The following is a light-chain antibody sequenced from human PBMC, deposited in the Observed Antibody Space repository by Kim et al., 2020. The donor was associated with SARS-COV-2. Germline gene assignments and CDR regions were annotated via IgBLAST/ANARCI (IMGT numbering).Light chain of an antibody. CDR3: NSRDSSGNHVV. CDR2: GKN. J-gene: IGLJ2*01. CDR1: SRRSYY. V-gene: IGLV3-19*01. Sequence: ALGQTVRITCKGDSRRSYYASWYQQKPGQAPVLVIYGKNNRPSGIPDRFSGSSSGNTASLTITGAQAEDEADYYCNSRDSSGNHVVFGGGTQLTVL.